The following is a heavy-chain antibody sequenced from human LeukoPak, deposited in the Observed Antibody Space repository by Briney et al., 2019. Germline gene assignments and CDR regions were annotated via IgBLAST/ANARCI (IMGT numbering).Heavy chain of an antibody. D-gene: IGHD3-10*01. V-gene: IGHV1-2*02. CDR3: ARTGRYGSGSYWIFRAFDI. Sequence: ASVKVSCKASGYTFTGYYMHWVRQAPGQGLEWMGWINPNSGGTNYAQKFQGRVTMTRDTSISTAYMELSRLRSDDTAVYYCARTGRYGSGSYWIFRAFDIWGQGTMVTVSS. J-gene: IGHJ3*02. CDR1: GYTFTGYY. CDR2: INPNSGGT.